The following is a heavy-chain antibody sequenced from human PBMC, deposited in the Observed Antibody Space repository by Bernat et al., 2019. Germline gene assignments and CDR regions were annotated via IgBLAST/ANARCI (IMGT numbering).Heavy chain of an antibody. CDR1: GYTFTSYG. J-gene: IGHJ5*02. Sequence: QVQLVQSGAEVKKPGASVKVSCKASGYTFTSYGISWVRQAPGQGLEWMGWISAYNGNTNYAQKLQGRVTRTTDTSTSTAYMELRSLRSDDTAVYYCAKTQGPIQLWSPRNSDWFDPWGQGTLVTVSS. CDR2: ISAYNGNT. CDR3: AKTQGPIQLWSPRNSDWFDP. D-gene: IGHD5-18*01. V-gene: IGHV1-18*04.